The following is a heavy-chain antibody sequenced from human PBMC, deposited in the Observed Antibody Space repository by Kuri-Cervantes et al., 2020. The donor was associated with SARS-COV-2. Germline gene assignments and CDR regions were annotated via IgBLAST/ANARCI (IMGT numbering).Heavy chain of an antibody. J-gene: IGHJ4*02. CDR2: IYTSGST. Sequence: LSCTVSGGSISSGGYYWSWIRQPAGKGLEWIGRIYTSGSTNYNPSLKSRVTMSVDTSKNQFSLKLSSVTAADTAVYYCARDADSSGSLDYWGQGTLVTVSS. CDR3: ARDADSSGSLDY. D-gene: IGHD3-22*01. V-gene: IGHV4-61*02. CDR1: GGSISSGGYY.